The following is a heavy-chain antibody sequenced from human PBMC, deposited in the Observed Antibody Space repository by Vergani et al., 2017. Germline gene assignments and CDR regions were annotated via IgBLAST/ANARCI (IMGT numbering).Heavy chain of an antibody. Sequence: EVQLVESGGGLVKPGGSLRLSCAASGFTFSSYSMNWVRQAPGKGLEWVSSISSSSYIYYADSVKGRFTISRDNAKNSLYLQMNSLRAEDTAVYYCASSRQLVRGWKFHYYYMDVWGKGTTVTVSS. D-gene: IGHD6-13*01. CDR1: GFTFSSYS. J-gene: IGHJ6*03. CDR2: ISSSSYI. V-gene: IGHV3-21*01. CDR3: ASSRQLVRGWKFHYYYMDV.